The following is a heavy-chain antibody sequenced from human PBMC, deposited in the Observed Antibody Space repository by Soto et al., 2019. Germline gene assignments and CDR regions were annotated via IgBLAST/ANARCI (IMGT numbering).Heavy chain of an antibody. V-gene: IGHV3-9*01. CDR3: AKALLPFVSFYYYYMDV. D-gene: IGHD1-26*01. CDR2: ISWNSGSI. Sequence: GGSLRLSCAASGFTFDDYAMHWVRQAPGKGLEWVSGISWNSGSIGYADSVKGRFTISRDNAKNSLYLQMNSLRAEDTALYYCAKALLPFVSFYYYYMDVWGKGTTVTVSS. CDR1: GFTFDDYA. J-gene: IGHJ6*03.